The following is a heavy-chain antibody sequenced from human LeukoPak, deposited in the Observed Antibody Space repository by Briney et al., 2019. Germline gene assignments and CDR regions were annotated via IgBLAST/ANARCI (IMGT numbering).Heavy chain of an antibody. D-gene: IGHD2-21*02. Sequence: GGSLRLSCAASGFTFSSYAMSWVRQAPGKGLDCVSAISGSGGSTYYADSVKGRFTISRDNSKNTLYLQMNSLRAEDTAVYYCAKDLAAGIVVVTAGFDYWGQGTLVTVSS. J-gene: IGHJ4*02. CDR3: AKDLAAGIVVVTAGFDY. CDR2: ISGSGGST. CDR1: GFTFSSYA. V-gene: IGHV3-23*01.